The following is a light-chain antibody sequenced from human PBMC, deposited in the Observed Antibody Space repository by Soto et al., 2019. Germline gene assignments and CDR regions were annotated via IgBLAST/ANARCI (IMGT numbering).Light chain of an antibody. CDR2: EDN. J-gene: IGLJ2*01. CDR3: QSYDSSNHGV. CDR1: SGSIASNY. V-gene: IGLV6-57*04. Sequence: NFMLTQPHSVSECPGKTVTISCTRSSGSIASNYVQWYQQRPGSAPTTVIFEDNQRPSGVPDRFSGSIDSSSNSASLTISGLKTEDEADYYCQSYDSSNHGVFGGGTKLTVL.